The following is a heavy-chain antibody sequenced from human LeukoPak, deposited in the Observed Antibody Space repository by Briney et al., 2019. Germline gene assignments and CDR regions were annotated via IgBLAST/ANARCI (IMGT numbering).Heavy chain of an antibody. CDR2: INHSGSS. J-gene: IGHJ4*01. Sequence: PSETLSLTCAVYGGSFSGYYWSWIRQPPGKGPEWIGEINHSGSSNYNPSLKSRVTISVDTSKNQFSLKLSSVTAADTAVYYCASVLRYFDWLPYYFDYWGQGTLVTVSS. V-gene: IGHV4-34*01. CDR1: GGSFSGYY. D-gene: IGHD3-9*01. CDR3: ASVLRYFDWLPYYFDY.